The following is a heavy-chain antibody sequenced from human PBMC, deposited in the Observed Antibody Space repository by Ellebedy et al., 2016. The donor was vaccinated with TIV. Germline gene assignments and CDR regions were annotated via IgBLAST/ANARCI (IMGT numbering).Heavy chain of an antibody. J-gene: IGHJ4*02. CDR2: ISDSGAVT. CDR3: ASIRTENDY. V-gene: IGHV3-23*01. Sequence: GGSLRLSCAASGFTFSANALSWVRQAPGKGLEWVSVISDSGAVTYYADSVRGRFTISRDNSKNTLYLQMNSLRAEDTAVYICASIRTENDYWGQGTLVTVSS. D-gene: IGHD3-10*01. CDR1: GFTFSANA.